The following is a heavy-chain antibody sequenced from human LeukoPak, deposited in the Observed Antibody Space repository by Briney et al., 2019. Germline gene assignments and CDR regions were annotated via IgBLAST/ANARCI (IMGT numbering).Heavy chain of an antibody. V-gene: IGHV4-39*07. J-gene: IGHJ4*02. D-gene: IGHD3-10*01. CDR2: IYYSGST. CDR3: ARVWDMVRGVTRPRYYFDY. Sequence: SETLSLTCTVSGGSISSYYWGWIRQPPGKGLEWIGSIYYSGSTYYNPSLKSRVTISVDTSKNQFSLKLSSVTAADTAVYYCARVWDMVRGVTRPRYYFDYWGQGTLVTVSS. CDR1: GGSISSYY.